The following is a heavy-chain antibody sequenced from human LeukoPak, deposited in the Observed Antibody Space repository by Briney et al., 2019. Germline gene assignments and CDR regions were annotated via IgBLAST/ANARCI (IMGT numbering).Heavy chain of an antibody. Sequence: SETLSLTCTVSGYSISSGYYWGWIRQPPGKGLEWIGSIYYSGSTYYNPSLKSRVTISVDTSKNQFSLKLSSVTAADTAVYYCASTSGKFYYYYYMDVWGKGTTVTVSS. CDR2: IYYSGST. CDR3: ASTSGKFYYYYYMDV. V-gene: IGHV4-38-2*02. J-gene: IGHJ6*03. D-gene: IGHD1-26*01. CDR1: GYSISSGYY.